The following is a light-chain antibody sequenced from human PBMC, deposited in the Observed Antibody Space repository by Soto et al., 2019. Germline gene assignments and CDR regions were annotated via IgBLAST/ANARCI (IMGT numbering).Light chain of an antibody. J-gene: IGLJ1*01. CDR3: SSYAGSNSFV. Sequence: QSALTQPPSASGSPGQSVTISCTGTSTDVGAYNYVSWYQQRPGKAPKLMIFEVTKRPSGVPDRFSGSKSGNTASLTVSGVXADDEADYYCSSYAGSNSFVFGTGTKV. CDR1: STDVGAYNY. V-gene: IGLV2-8*01. CDR2: EVT.